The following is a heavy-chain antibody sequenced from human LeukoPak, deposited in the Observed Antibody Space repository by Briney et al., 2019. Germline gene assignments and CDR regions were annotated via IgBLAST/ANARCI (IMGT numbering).Heavy chain of an antibody. V-gene: IGHV4-34*01. D-gene: IGHD3-16*02. CDR2: INHSGST. J-gene: IGHJ5*02. CDR1: GGSFSGYY. CDR3: ARVRGYDYVWGSYRSNWFDP. Sequence: SETLSLTCAVYGGSFSGYYWSWIRQPPGKGLEWIGEINHSGSTNYNPSLKSRVTISVDTSKNQFSLKLSPVTAADTAVYYCARVRGYDYVWGSYRSNWFDPWGQGTLVTVSS.